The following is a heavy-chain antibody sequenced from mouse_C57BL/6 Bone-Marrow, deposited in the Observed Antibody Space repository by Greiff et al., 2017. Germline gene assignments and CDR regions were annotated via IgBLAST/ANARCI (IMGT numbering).Heavy chain of an antibody. CDR3: TREFYYDGSGYAARYFDV. V-gene: IGHV1-72*01. CDR2: IDPDSGGT. Sequence: QVQLQQPGAELVKPGASVKLSCTASGYTFTSYWMHWVKQRPGRGLEWIGRIDPDSGGTKYNEKFKSRATLSVDKPSSPVYMQLSRLISEDSAVYYCTREFYYDGSGYAARYFDVWGTGTTVTVSS. CDR1: GYTFTSYW. D-gene: IGHD1-1*01. J-gene: IGHJ1*03.